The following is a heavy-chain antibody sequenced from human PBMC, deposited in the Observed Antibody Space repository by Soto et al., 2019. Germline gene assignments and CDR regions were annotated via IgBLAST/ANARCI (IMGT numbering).Heavy chain of an antibody. J-gene: IGHJ5*02. Sequence: SETLSLTCTVSGGSISSYYWSWIRQPPGKGLEWIGYIYYSGSTNYNPSLKSRVTISVDTSKNQFSLKLSSVTAADTAVYYCARPHGGSSGWDNWYDPWGQGTLVTVSS. D-gene: IGHD6-25*01. CDR3: ARPHGGSSGWDNWYDP. CDR2: IYYSGST. CDR1: GGSISSYY. V-gene: IGHV4-59*01.